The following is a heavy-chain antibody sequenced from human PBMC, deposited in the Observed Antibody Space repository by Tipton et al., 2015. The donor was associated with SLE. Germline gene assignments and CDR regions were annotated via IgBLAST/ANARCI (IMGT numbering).Heavy chain of an antibody. V-gene: IGHV3-30-3*01. CDR1: GFTFSSYA. J-gene: IGHJ1*01. CDR3: AKVGQQLLAEYFQH. D-gene: IGHD6-19*01. CDR2: ISYDGGNK. Sequence: SLRLSCAASGFTFSSYAMHWVRQAPGKGLEWVAVISYDGGNKYYADSVKGRFTISRDNSKNTLYLQMNSLRAEDTAVYYCAKVGQQLLAEYFQHWSQGTLVTVSS.